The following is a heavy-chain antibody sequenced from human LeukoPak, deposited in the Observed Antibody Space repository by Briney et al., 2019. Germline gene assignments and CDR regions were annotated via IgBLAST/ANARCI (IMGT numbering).Heavy chain of an antibody. D-gene: IGHD2-2*01. CDR2: LSGSGYNT. CDR1: GFTFSSHA. CDR3: AKDPYGTRYFDY. J-gene: IGHJ4*02. V-gene: IGHV3-23*01. Sequence: GGSLRLSCAASGFTFSSHALSWVRQAPGKGLEWVSSLSGSGYNTYYADSVKGRFTISRDNSKNTVYLQMNSLRAEDTAVYYCAKDPYGTRYFDYWGQGTLVTVPS.